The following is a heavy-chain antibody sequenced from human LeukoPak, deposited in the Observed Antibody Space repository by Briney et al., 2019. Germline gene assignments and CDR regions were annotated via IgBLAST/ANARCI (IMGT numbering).Heavy chain of an antibody. Sequence: GGSLRLSCAASAFTFSSYDMHWVRQAPGKGLEWVSSISSSSSYIYYADSVKGRFTISRDNSKNPLYLQMNSRRAKDTAVYYCTTLWAYQPLDYWGQGTLVTVSS. D-gene: IGHD3-16*01. CDR2: ISSSSSYI. CDR1: AFTFSSYD. CDR3: TTLWAYQPLDY. V-gene: IGHV3-21*01. J-gene: IGHJ4*02.